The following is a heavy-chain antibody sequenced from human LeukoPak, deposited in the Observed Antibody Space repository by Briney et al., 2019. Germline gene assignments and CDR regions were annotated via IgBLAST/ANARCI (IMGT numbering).Heavy chain of an antibody. Sequence: PGGSLRLSCAASGFPFSSYAMTWVRQAPGKGLAWVSAISGSGGSTYYADSVKGRFSISRDNSKNTLYLEMNSLGAEDTAVYYCAKGAGIVATYDAFDFWSQGTMVTVSS. CDR2: ISGSGGST. J-gene: IGHJ3*01. D-gene: IGHD5-12*01. CDR3: AKGAGIVATYDAFDF. CDR1: GFPFSSYA. V-gene: IGHV3-23*01.